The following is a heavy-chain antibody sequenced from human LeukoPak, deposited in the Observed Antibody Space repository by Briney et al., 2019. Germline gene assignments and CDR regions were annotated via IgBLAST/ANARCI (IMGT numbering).Heavy chain of an antibody. D-gene: IGHD3-3*01. V-gene: IGHV3-74*01. CDR2: ISSDGITT. J-gene: IGHJ3*01. CDR3: ARMEVA. Sequence: GGSLRLSCAASGFTFSSSWMHWVRQVPGKGLVWVSRISSDGITTNYADSVRGRFTISRDNAKNTVYLQMNSLRAEDTAVYYCARMEVAWGQGTIVTVSS. CDR1: GFTFSSSW.